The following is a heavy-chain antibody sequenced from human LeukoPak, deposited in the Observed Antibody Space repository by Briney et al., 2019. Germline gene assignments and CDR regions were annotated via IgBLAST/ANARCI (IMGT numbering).Heavy chain of an antibody. Sequence: SCKASGGTFSSYAMHWVRQAPGKGLEWVAVISYDGSNKYYADSVKGRFTISRDNSKNTLYLQMNSLRAEDTAVYYCARPPREGYYYYYGMDVWGQGTTVTVSS. CDR2: ISYDGSNK. CDR3: ARPPREGYYYYYGMDV. J-gene: IGHJ6*02. CDR1: GGTFSSYA. V-gene: IGHV3-30-3*01. D-gene: IGHD1-26*01.